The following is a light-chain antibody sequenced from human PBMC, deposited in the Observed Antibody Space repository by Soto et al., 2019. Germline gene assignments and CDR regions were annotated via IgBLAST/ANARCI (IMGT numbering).Light chain of an antibody. CDR3: QHYNTRAIA. J-gene: IGKJ4*01. V-gene: IGKV1-5*01. CDR1: ENIFKY. Sequence: DIQMIQSPATLSASVGDRITITCRASENIFKYVAWYQQTSGSAPNLLIYAASDLESGVPSRFSGSGSGTEFILTIDNLQPNDSATYYCQHYNTRAIAFGGGTKVDVK. CDR2: AAS.